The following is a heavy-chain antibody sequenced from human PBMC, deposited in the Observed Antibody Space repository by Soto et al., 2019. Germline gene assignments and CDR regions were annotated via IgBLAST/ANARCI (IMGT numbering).Heavy chain of an antibody. D-gene: IGHD3-10*01. J-gene: IGHJ6*02. CDR2: INPNSGGT. CDR1: GYTFIGYY. V-gene: IGHV1-2*04. Sequence: QVQLVQSGAEVKKTGASVKVSCKASGYTFIGYYIHWVRQAHGQGPEWMGWINPNSGGTNYAQRFQGWVTMTSARSISTAYRELSRLKSDDTSVDYCSRVGGGLASLGYYGMDVWGQGPTVTVSS. CDR3: SRVGGGLASLGYYGMDV.